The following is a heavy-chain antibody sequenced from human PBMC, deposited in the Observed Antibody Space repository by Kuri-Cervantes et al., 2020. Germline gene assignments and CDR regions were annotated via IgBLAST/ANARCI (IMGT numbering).Heavy chain of an antibody. J-gene: IGHJ4*02. Sequence: GGSLRLSCAASGFTFSSYNTNWVRQAPGKGLEWVSSISGSSSYIYYADSVKGRFTISRDNTKNSLYLQMNILRAEDTAVYYCASDLRSSGYFSYWGQGTLVTVSS. D-gene: IGHD6-19*01. V-gene: IGHV3-21*01. CDR2: ISGSSSYI. CDR1: GFTFSSYN. CDR3: ASDLRSSGYFSY.